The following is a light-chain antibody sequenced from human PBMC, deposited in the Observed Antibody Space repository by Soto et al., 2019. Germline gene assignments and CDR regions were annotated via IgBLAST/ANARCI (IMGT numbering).Light chain of an antibody. CDR2: DAS. CDR1: QSIITW. V-gene: IGKV1-5*01. Sequence: DIQMTQSPSTLSASVGDRVTITCRASQSIITWLAWYQQKPGKVPKVLIYDASTLERGVPSRFSGCGSGPEFTLTICSLQAEDFATYYCHPYSGPLYACGQGTQLDI. J-gene: IGKJ2*01. CDR3: HPYSGPLYA.